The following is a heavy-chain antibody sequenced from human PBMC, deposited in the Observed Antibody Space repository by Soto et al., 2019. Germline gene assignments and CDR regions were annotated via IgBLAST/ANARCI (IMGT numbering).Heavy chain of an antibody. CDR2: IKSKTDGGTT. Sequence: SVSNAWMNWVRQAPGKGLEWVGRIKSKTDGGTTDYAAPVKGRFTISRDDSKNTLYLQMNSLKTEDTAVYYCTGYDFDYWGQGTLVTVSS. V-gene: IGHV3-15*07. D-gene: IGHD3-16*01. CDR1: SVSNAW. CDR3: TGYDFDY. J-gene: IGHJ4*02.